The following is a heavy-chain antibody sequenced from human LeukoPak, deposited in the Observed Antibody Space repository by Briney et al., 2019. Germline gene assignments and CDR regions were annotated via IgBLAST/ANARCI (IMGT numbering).Heavy chain of an antibody. Sequence: GGSLRLSCAASGFTFSSYWMSWVRQAPGKGLEWVANIKQDGSEKYYVDSVKGRFTISRDNAKNSLYLQMNSLRAEDTAVYYCARDVLTLIAAAGTEVYYFDYWGQGTLVIVSS. D-gene: IGHD6-13*01. CDR3: ARDVLTLIAAAGTEVYYFDY. J-gene: IGHJ4*02. CDR2: IKQDGSEK. CDR1: GFTFSSYW. V-gene: IGHV3-7*03.